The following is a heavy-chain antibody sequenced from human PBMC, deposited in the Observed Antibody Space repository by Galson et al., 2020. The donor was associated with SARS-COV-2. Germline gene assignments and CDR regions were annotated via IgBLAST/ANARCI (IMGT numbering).Heavy chain of an antibody. J-gene: IGHJ6*02. Sequence: GESLKISCVASGFSFNNHAMHWVRQAPGKGLEWVAAISYEGSKQYSADSVKGRFTISRDNYKNTLYLQMNSLRAEDTAVYYCARDPQYYDILTGYFPRESYYYYGMDVWGQGTTVTVSS. D-gene: IGHD3-9*01. CDR1: GFSFNNHA. V-gene: IGHV3-30*03. CDR3: ARDPQYYDILTGYFPRESYYYYGMDV. CDR2: ISYEGSKQ.